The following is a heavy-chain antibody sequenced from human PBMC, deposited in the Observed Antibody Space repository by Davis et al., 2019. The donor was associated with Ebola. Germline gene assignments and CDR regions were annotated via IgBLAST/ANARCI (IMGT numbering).Heavy chain of an antibody. J-gene: IGHJ5*02. V-gene: IGHV3-23*01. CDR1: GFTFSSYA. Sequence: PGGSLRLSCAASGFTFSSYAMSWVRQAPGKGLEWVSAISGSGGSTYYADSVKGRFTISRDNSKNTLYLQMNSLRAEDTAVYYCAKSYNQLDFWSGYPPGFDPWGQGTLVTVSS. CDR3: AKSYNQLDFWSGYPPGFDP. CDR2: ISGSGGST. D-gene: IGHD3-3*01.